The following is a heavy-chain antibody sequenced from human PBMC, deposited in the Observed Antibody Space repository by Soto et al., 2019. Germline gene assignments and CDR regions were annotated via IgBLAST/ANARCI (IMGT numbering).Heavy chain of an antibody. CDR1: GGSVTGGSSY. CDR3: ARSTGYDPTDY. CDR2: ISHSGST. V-gene: IGHV4-61*01. J-gene: IGHJ4*02. D-gene: IGHD5-12*01. Sequence: VQLQESGPGLVRPSDTLSLTCAVSGGSVTGGSSYWSWIRQPPGKGLEWIGYISHSGSTNYNASLKSRLTISVDTSKNQLSLKMTSVTAADTAVYHCARSTGYDPTDYWGQGTLVPVSS.